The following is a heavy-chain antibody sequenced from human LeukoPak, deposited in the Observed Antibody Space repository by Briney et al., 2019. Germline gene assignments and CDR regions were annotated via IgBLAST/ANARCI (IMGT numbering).Heavy chain of an antibody. CDR3: AKGGCKGSSWYLCVNFDY. V-gene: IGHV3-30-3*01. Sequence: PGGSLRLSCAASGFTFSSYAMHWVRQAPGKGLEWVAVISYDGSNKYYADSVKGRFTISRDNSKNTLYLQMNSLRAEDTAVYYCAKGGCKGSSWYLCVNFDYWGQGTLVTVSS. CDR2: ISYDGSNK. J-gene: IGHJ4*02. D-gene: IGHD6-13*01. CDR1: GFTFSSYA.